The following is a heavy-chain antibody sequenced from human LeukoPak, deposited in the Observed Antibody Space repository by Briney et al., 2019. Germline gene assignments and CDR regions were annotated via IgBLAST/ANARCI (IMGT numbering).Heavy chain of an antibody. CDR2: IYAGGGT. J-gene: IGHJ4*02. V-gene: IGHV3-66*01. CDR3: ARVTGSLCFDY. D-gene: IGHD1-20*01. Sequence: PGGSLRLSCAASGFAVSSNYMSWVRQAPGKGLGWVSVIYAGGGTYYADSVKGRFTISRDISKNTLYLQMNSLRAEDTAVYYCARVTGSLCFDYWGQGTLVTVSS. CDR1: GFAVSSNY.